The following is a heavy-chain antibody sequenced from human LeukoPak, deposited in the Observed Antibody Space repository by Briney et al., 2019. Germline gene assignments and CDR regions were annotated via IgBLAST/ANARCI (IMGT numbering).Heavy chain of an antibody. CDR1: GGSISTYY. CDR2: SHYSGST. V-gene: IGHV4-59*01. J-gene: IGHJ3*01. Sequence: SETLSLTCTVSGGSISTYYWSWIRQPPGKGLEWIGYSHYSGSTNYNPSLKSRVTMSVDTSKNQFSLRLSSVTAADTAVYYCASVQADGYSGLWGQGTMVTVSS. CDR3: ASVQADGYSGL. D-gene: IGHD5-24*01.